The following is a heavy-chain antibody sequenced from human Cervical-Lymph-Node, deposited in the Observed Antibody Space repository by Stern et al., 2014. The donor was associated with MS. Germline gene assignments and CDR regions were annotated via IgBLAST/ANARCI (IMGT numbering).Heavy chain of an antibody. Sequence: VQLVESGGGVVQPGTSLRLSCVASGFTFSNYAVHWVRQAPGKGLEWVALISYDGSNEYYADSVKGRFTISRDNSRDTLYLQMNSLRAEDTAVYHCGGGYCRSTSCYYGIDVWGQGTTVTVSS. V-gene: IGHV3-30-3*01. J-gene: IGHJ6*02. CDR2: ISYDGSNE. CDR3: GGGYCRSTSCYYGIDV. CDR1: GFTFSNYA. D-gene: IGHD2-2*01.